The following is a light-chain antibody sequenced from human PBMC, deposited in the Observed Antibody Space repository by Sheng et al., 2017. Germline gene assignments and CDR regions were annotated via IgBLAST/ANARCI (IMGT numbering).Light chain of an antibody. CDR1: QSVSSN. CDR3: QQYGSSPLT. J-gene: IGKJ4*01. Sequence: EIVMTQSPATLSVSPGERATLSCRASQSVSSNLAWYQQKPGQAPRLLIYGASTRATGIPGRFSGSGSGTDFILIISRLEPEDFAVYYCQQYGSSPLTFGGGTEGGHQT. CDR2: GAS. V-gene: IGKV3D-15*01.